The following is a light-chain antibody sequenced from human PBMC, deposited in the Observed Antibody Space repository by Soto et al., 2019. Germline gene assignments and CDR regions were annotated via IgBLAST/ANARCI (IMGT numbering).Light chain of an antibody. J-gene: IGKJ4*01. CDR1: QNINIS. CDR3: QPFDNLPLT. CDR2: DAS. Sequence: DIQMTQSPSSLSASIGDSVTISCQASQNINISLNWSQQKPGTAPKLLIYDASNLQTGVPSRFSASGSGTHFTFPIPSLQPEDIATYFCQPFDNLPLTFGGGATVQSK. V-gene: IGKV1-33*01.